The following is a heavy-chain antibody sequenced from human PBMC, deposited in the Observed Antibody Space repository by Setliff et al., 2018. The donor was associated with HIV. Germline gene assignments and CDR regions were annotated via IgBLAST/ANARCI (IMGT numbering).Heavy chain of an antibody. CDR1: GYMFTDYY. CDR2: INPKSGDT. J-gene: IGHJ3*02. Sequence: ASVKVSCKASGYMFTDYYIHWVRQAPGQGLEWMGWINPKSGDTKYGQSFQGRVTMTRDTSASTVYLELSSLRSEDTAVYYCARDPSPYYSDDSGYPDDAFDILGQGTMVTVSS. CDR3: ARDPSPYYSDDSGYPDDAFDI. D-gene: IGHD3-22*01. V-gene: IGHV1-2*02.